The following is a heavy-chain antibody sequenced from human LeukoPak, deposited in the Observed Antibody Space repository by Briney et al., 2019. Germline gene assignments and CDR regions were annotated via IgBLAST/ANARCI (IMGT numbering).Heavy chain of an antibody. Sequence: ASVKVSCKASGYTFTGYYMHWVRQAPGQGLEWMGWINPNSGGTNYAQKFQGRVTMTRDTSISTAYMELSRLRSDDTAVYYCARAYGYCSGGSCYSWFDPWGQGTLVTVSS. CDR2: INPNSGGT. J-gene: IGHJ5*02. CDR1: GYTFTGYY. V-gene: IGHV1-2*02. D-gene: IGHD2-15*01. CDR3: ARAYGYCSGGSCYSWFDP.